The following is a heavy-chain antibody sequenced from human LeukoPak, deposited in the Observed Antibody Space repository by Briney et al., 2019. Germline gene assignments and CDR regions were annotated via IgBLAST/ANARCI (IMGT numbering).Heavy chain of an antibody. CDR3: ARDPSSWNGYFDS. Sequence: GGSLRLSCEASGFTFSSYWMLWVRQAPGKGLVWVSRIDSDGSSTSYADSVKGRFTISRDNARNTVYLQVNSLRADDTAVYYCARDPSSWNGYFDSWGQGTLVTVSS. J-gene: IGHJ4*02. D-gene: IGHD6-13*01. CDR1: GFTFSSYW. V-gene: IGHV3-74*01. CDR2: IDSDGSST.